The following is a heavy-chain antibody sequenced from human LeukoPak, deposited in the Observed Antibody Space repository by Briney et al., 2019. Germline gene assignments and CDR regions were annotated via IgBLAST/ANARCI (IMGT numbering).Heavy chain of an antibody. CDR1: KFTFSTFS. CDR3: AKDAEPGIAAAGLVY. CDR2: ISGSGGYT. J-gene: IGHJ4*02. Sequence: GGSLRLSCAASKFTFSTFSMSWVRQAPGKGLEWVSSISGSGGYTYYADSVKGRFTISRDNSKNTLYLQMNSLRAEDTAVYYCAKDAEPGIAAAGLVYWGQGTLVTVSS. D-gene: IGHD6-13*01. V-gene: IGHV3-23*01.